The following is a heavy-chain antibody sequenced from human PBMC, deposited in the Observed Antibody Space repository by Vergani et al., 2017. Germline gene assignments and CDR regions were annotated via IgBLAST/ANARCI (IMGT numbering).Heavy chain of an antibody. CDR1: GGTFSSYA. J-gene: IGHJ6*03. V-gene: IGHV1-69*15. Sequence: QVQLVQSGAEVKKPGSSVKVSCKASGGTFSSYAISWVRQAPGQGLEWMGRIIPIFGTANYAQKFQGRVTITADESTSTAYMELSSLRSEDTAVYYCAREGHYDFWSGYYNYYYYYMDVWGKGTTVTVSS. CDR2: IIPIFGTA. CDR3: AREGHYDFWSGYYNYYYYYMDV. D-gene: IGHD3-3*01.